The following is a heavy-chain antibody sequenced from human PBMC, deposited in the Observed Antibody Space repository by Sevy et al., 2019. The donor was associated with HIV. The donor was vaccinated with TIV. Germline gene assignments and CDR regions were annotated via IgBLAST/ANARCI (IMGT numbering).Heavy chain of an antibody. CDR2: INHSGST. V-gene: IGHV4-34*01. D-gene: IGHD7-27*01. CDR1: GGSFSGYY. J-gene: IGHJ4*02. CDR3: GGGGLLGGFFDY. Sequence: SETLSLTCAVYGGSFSGYYWSWIRQPPGKGLEWIGEINHSGSTNYNPSLKSRVTISVDTSKNQFSLKLSSVNAADTAVYYRGGGGLLGGFFDYWGQGTLVTVSS.